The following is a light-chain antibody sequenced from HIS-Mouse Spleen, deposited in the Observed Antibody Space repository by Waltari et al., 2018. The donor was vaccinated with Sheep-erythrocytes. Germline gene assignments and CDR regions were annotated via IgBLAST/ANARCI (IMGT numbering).Light chain of an antibody. J-gene: IGLJ3*02. V-gene: IGLV3-25*02. CDR3: CSYAGSYTFWV. CDR2: KDS. CDR1: ALPQQY. Sequence: SYELTQPPSVSVSPGQTARITCSGDALPQQYAYWYQQKPGQAPVLVIYKDSKRPSGVPDRFSGSKSGNTASLTISGLQAEDEADYYCCSYAGSYTFWVFGGGTKLTVL.